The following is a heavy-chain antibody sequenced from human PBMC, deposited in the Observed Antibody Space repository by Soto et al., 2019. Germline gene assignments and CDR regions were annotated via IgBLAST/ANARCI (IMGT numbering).Heavy chain of an antibody. CDR1: WGRFTSYG. V-gene: IGHV5-10-1*01. CDR2: IDPSDSYT. CDR3: ARQLRVEMATIPIWFDT. Sequence: GVLLRIWRRVAWGRFTSYGVSWIIQMTGKGLEWMGRIDPSDSYTNYSPSFQGHVTISADKSISTAYLQWSSLKASDTAMYYCARQLRVEMATIPIWFDTWGQGTLVTVPS. J-gene: IGHJ5*02. D-gene: IGHD5-12*01.